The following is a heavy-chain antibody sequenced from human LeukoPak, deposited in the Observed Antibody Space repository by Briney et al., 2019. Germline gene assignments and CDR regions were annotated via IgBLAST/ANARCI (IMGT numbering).Heavy chain of an antibody. Sequence: GGSLRLSCAASGFIFTTYWMHWVRQAPGKGLVWVSHINSDGSITSYADSVKGRFTISRDNAKNTLYLQMNSLRAEDTAVYYCARDTGGSGDGYSYYFDYWGQGTLVTVSS. V-gene: IGHV3-74*01. CDR3: ARDTGGSGDGYSYYFDY. J-gene: IGHJ4*02. CDR1: GFIFTTYW. CDR2: INSDGSIT. D-gene: IGHD5-24*01.